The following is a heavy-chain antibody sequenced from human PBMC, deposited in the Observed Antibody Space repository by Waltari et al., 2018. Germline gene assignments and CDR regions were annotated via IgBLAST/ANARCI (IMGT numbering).Heavy chain of an antibody. CDR2: MNPVSGDT. V-gene: IGHV1-8*02. CDR1: GYTFSSHE. D-gene: IGHD6-6*01. Sequence: QVQLVQSGAEGKKPGASVKVSCKASGYTFSSHEINWVRQTSDQGLEWMGWMNPVSGDTDYGKTFQGRVAMTWNTSIGTAYMELRGLRYDDTALYFCATGRTTTAGRRGFDYWGQGTLVTVSS. CDR3: ATGRTTTAGRRGFDY. J-gene: IGHJ4*02.